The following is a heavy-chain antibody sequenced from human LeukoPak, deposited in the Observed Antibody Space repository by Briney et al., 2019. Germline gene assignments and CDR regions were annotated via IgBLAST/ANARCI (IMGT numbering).Heavy chain of an antibody. J-gene: IGHJ5*02. D-gene: IGHD3-10*01. CDR1: GYTFTSYD. CDR3: ARGVTMVRGVIIKSWFDP. V-gene: IGHV1-8*03. CDR2: MNPNSGNT. Sequence: ASVKVSCKASGYTFTSYDINWARQATGQGLEWMGWMNPNSGNTGYAQKFQGRVTITRNTSISTAYMELSSLRSEDTAVYYCARGVTMVRGVIIKSWFDPWGQETLVTVSS.